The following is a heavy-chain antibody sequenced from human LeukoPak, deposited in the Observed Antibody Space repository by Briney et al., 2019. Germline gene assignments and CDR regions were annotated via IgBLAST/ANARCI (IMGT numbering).Heavy chain of an antibody. CDR1: GFTFSSYW. D-gene: IGHD6-19*01. CDR3: ARARKLIAVAGDY. Sequence: PGGSLRLSCAASGFTFSSYWMHWVRQAPGKGLVWVSRINSDGSSTSYADSVKGRFTISRDNAKNTLYLQMNSLRAEDTAVYYCARARKLIAVAGDYWGQGTLVTVSS. CDR2: INSDGSST. V-gene: IGHV3-74*01. J-gene: IGHJ4*02.